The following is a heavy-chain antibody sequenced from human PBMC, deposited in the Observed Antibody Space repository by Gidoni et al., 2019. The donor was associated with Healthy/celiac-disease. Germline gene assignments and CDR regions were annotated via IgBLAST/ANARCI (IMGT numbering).Heavy chain of an antibody. CDR1: GFTFSSYA. Sequence: EVQLLESGGGLVQPGGSLRLSCAASGFTFSSYAMSWVRQAPGKGLEWVSAISGSGGSTYYADSVKGRFTISRDNSKNTLYLQMNSLRAEDTAVYYCAKWGGCSSTSCPTNWFDPWAREPWSPSPQ. V-gene: IGHV3-23*01. D-gene: IGHD2-2*01. CDR2: ISGSGGST. CDR3: AKWGGCSSTSCPTNWFDP. J-gene: IGHJ5*02.